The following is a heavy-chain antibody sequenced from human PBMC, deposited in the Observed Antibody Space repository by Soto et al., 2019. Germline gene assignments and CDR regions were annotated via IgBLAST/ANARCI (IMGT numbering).Heavy chain of an antibody. D-gene: IGHD2-21*02. CDR3: ASCGGDCYVAFDI. CDR1: GGSISSGDYY. Sequence: SEPLSRTCPISGGSISSGDYYWRWIRHPPGKGLEWIGYIYYSGSTYDNPSLKIRVTISVDTAKNQFSLKLSSVTAADTAVDYCASCGGDCYVAFDIWGQGIMVTVTS. CDR2: IYYSGST. J-gene: IGHJ3*02. V-gene: IGHV4-30-4*01.